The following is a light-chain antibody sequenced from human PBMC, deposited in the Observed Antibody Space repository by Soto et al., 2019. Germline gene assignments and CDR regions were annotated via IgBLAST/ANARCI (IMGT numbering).Light chain of an antibody. Sequence: QSVLTQSRSSSGNPVQRVTISCSGSSSNIGSNTVKWFLQLPGTAPKLLIYSNNQRPSGVPDRFSGSKSGTSASLAISGLQSEDEADYYCAAWDDSLNGYVFGTGTKVTVL. CDR3: AAWDDSLNGYV. CDR1: SSNIGSNT. J-gene: IGLJ1*01. V-gene: IGLV1-44*01. CDR2: SNN.